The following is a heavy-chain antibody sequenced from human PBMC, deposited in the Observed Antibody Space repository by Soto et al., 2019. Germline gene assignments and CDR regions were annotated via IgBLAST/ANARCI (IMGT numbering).Heavy chain of an antibody. D-gene: IGHD2-15*01. CDR1: GFTFSSYW. Sequence: PGGSLRLSCAASGFTFSSYWMHWVRQAPGKGLVWVSRINSDGSSTSYADSVKGRFTISRDNAKNTLYLQMNSLRAEDTAVYYCASKGYCSGGSCYRSEDYYYYMDVWGKGTTVTVSS. CDR3: ASKGYCSGGSCYRSEDYYYYMDV. V-gene: IGHV3-74*01. J-gene: IGHJ6*03. CDR2: INSDGSST.